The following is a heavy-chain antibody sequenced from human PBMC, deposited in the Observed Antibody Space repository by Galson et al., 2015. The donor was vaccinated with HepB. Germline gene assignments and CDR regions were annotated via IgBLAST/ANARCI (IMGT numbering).Heavy chain of an antibody. J-gene: IGHJ4*02. CDR1: GGTFSSYT. V-gene: IGHV1-69*02. Sequence: SVKVSCKASGGTFSSYTISWVRQAPGQGLEWMGRIIPILGIANYAQKFQGRVTITADKSTSTAYMELSSLRSEDTAVYYCALQLTMVRGVITEDYWGQGTLVTVSS. CDR2: IIPILGIA. D-gene: IGHD3-10*01. CDR3: ALQLTMVRGVITEDY.